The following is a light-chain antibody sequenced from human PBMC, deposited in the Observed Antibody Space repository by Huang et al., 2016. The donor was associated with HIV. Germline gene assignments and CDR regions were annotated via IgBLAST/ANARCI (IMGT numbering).Light chain of an antibody. J-gene: IGKJ1*01. CDR3: MQALQTPWT. CDR2: LGS. Sequence: DIVMTQSPLSLPVTPGEPASISCRSSQSLLHSNGYNYLDWYLQKPGQSPQFLIYLGSNRASGVPDRFSGSGSGTDFTLKISRVEAEDAGVYYCMQALQTPWTFGQGTKVEIK. CDR1: QSLLHSNGYNY. V-gene: IGKV2-28*01.